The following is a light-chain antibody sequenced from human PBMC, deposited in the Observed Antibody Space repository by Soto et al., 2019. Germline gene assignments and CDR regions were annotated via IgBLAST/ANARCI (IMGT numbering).Light chain of an antibody. CDR3: GSDAGSGIYV. CDR2: EVT. CDR1: SGDVGRYDF. V-gene: IGLV2-23*02. J-gene: IGLJ1*01. Sequence: QSALTQPASVSGSPGQSITISCTGTSGDVGRYDFVSWYQQHPGKVPKVMIYEVTKRPSGVSNRFSGSKSGNTAFLTISGLQAEDEADYYCGSDAGSGIYVFGTGTKLTVL.